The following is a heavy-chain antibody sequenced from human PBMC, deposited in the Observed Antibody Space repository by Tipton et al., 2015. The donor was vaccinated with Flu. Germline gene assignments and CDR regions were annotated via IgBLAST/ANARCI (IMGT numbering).Heavy chain of an antibody. V-gene: IGHV4-4*07. D-gene: IGHD3-10*01. CDR3: ASLVQGLTPSRYFDS. CDR2: THTNGNT. J-gene: IGHJ4*02. CDR1: GGSINRYY. Sequence: TLSLTCTVSGGSINRYYWSWIRQSVGKGPEWIGRTHTNGNTNYNSSFGSRLTMSVDTSKSQFSLRVTSVTAADTAVYYCASLVQGLTPSRYFDSWGQGSLVTVSS.